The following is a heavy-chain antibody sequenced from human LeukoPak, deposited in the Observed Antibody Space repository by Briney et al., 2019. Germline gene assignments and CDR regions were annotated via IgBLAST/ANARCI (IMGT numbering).Heavy chain of an antibody. Sequence: GGSLRLSCAASGFTFSDYYMSWIRQAPGKGLEWVSYISSSGSTIYYADSVKGRFTISRDNAKSSLYLQMNSLRAEDTAVYYCARDGRRAMDDFWSGYPSDYYYYGMDVWGQGTTVTVSS. V-gene: IGHV3-11*01. CDR1: GFTFSDYY. CDR2: ISSSGSTI. J-gene: IGHJ6*02. CDR3: ARDGRRAMDDFWSGYPSDYYYYGMDV. D-gene: IGHD3-3*01.